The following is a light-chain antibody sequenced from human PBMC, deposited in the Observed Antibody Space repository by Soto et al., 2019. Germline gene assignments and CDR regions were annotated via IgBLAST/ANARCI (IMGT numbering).Light chain of an antibody. V-gene: IGLV2-18*02. J-gene: IGLJ1*01. Sequence: QSALTQPPSVSGSPGQSVTISCTGTSSDVGNYNRVSWYQQPPGTAPTVIIYEVSNRPSGVPDRFSGSKSGNTASLTISGLQAEDEADYYCSSYTSSSTYVFGTGTKLTVL. CDR1: SSDVGNYNR. CDR2: EVS. CDR3: SSYTSSSTYV.